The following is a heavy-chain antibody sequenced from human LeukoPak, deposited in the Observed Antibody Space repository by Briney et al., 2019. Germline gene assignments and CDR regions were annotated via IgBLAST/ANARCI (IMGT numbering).Heavy chain of an antibody. CDR3: ARGSGSSSWYFSDY. CDR2: TSYDGSNK. V-gene: IGHV3-30-3*01. Sequence: GGSLRLSCAASGFTFSSYAMHWVRQAPGKGLEWVAVTSYDGSNKYYADSVKGRFTISRDNSKNTLYLQMNSLRAEDTAVYYCARGSGSSSWYFSDYWGQGTLVTVSS. J-gene: IGHJ4*02. D-gene: IGHD6-13*01. CDR1: GFTFSSYA.